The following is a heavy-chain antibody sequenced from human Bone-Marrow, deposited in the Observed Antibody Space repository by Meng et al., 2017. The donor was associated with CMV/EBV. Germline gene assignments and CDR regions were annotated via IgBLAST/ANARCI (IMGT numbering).Heavy chain of an antibody. CDR2: INHSGST. CDR1: GGSFSGYY. Sequence: SQTLSLTCAVYGGSFSGYYWSWIRQPPGKGLEWIGEINHSGSTNYNPSLKSRVTISVDTSKNQFSLKLSSVTAADTAVYYCARGYIAWFGNWGQGTLVPVSS. D-gene: IGHD3-10*01. V-gene: IGHV4-34*01. J-gene: IGHJ4*02. CDR3: ARGYIAWFGN.